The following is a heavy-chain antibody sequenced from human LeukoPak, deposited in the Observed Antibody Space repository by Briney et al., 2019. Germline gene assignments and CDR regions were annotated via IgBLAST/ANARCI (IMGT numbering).Heavy chain of an antibody. CDR2: INHSGST. CDR3: ARVVIVVTIFGVVTYGFDY. D-gene: IGHD3-3*01. J-gene: IGHJ4*02. V-gene: IGHV4-34*01. CDR1: GGSFSGYY. Sequence: PSETQSLTCAVYGGSFSGYYWSWIRQPPGKGLEWIGEINHSGSTNYNPSLKSRVTISVDTSKNQFSLKLSSVTAADTAVYYCARVVIVVTIFGVVTYGFDYWGQGTLVTVSS.